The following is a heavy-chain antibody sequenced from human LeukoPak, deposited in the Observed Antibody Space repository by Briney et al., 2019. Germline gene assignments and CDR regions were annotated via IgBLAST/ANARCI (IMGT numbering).Heavy chain of an antibody. D-gene: IGHD6-19*01. Sequence: PSQTLSLTCTVSGGSISSGSYYWSWIRQPAGKGLEWIGRIYTSGSTNYNPSLKSRVTISVDTSKNQFSLKLSSVTAADTAVYYCARAPSIAVAGGDWFDPWGQGTLVTVSS. CDR3: ARAPSIAVAGGDWFDP. CDR1: GGSISSGSYY. J-gene: IGHJ5*02. V-gene: IGHV4-61*02. CDR2: IYTSGST.